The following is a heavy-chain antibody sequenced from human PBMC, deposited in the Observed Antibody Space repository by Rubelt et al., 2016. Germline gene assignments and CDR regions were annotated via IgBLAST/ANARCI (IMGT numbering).Heavy chain of an antibody. D-gene: IGHD6-6*01. CDR1: GGSISSSSYY. Sequence: QLQLQESGPGLVKPSETLSLTCTVSGGSISSSSYYWGWIRQPPGKGLEWVGSIYYSGSTYYNPSLKSRFTRSVDTSKNQFSRKLSSVTAADTAVYYCARWGAARRAWSYWGQGTLVTVSS. J-gene: IGHJ4*02. CDR3: ARWGAARRAWSY. V-gene: IGHV4-39*07. CDR2: IYYSGST.